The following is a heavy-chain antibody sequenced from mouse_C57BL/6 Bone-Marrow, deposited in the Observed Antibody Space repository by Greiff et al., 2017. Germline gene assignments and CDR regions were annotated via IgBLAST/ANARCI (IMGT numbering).Heavy chain of an antibody. V-gene: IGHV2-9-1*01. CDR3: ARRGGLGRNCAMDY. CDR2: IWTGGGP. CDR1: GFSLTSYA. D-gene: IGHD4-1*01. J-gene: IGHJ4*01. Sequence: VQVVESGPGLVAPSQSLSITCTVSGFSLTSYAISWVRQPPGKGLEWLGVIWTGGGPNYNSALKSRLSISKYNSKSQVFLKMNSLQTDDTARYYCARRGGLGRNCAMDYWGQGTSVTVSS.